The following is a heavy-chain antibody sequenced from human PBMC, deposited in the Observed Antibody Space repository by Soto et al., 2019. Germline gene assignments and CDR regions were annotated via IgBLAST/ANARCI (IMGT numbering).Heavy chain of an antibody. Sequence: SGPTLVNPTQTLTLTCTFSGFSLSTSGMRVSWIRQPPGKALEWLARIDWDDDKLYSTSLKTRLTISKDTSKNQVLLTMTNMDPVDTATYYCARSIVAAGNRWFDLCGQWTVVTVST. CDR1: GFSLSTSGMR. D-gene: IGHD6-13*01. CDR3: ARSIVAAGNRWFDL. V-gene: IGHV2-70*04. CDR2: IDWDDDK. J-gene: IGHJ5*02.